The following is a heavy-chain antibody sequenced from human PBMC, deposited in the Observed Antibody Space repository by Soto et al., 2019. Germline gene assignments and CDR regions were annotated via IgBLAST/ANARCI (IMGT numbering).Heavy chain of an antibody. CDR1: GFTFSDYY. D-gene: IGHD6-19*01. Sequence: AGGSLRLSCAASGFTFSDYYMSWIRQAPGKGLEWVSYISSSGSTIYYADSVKGRFTISRDNAKNTLYLQMNSLRAEDTAVYYWAKERSSGWSFDYWGQGTLVTVSS. CDR3: AKERSSGWSFDY. CDR2: ISSSGSTI. V-gene: IGHV3-11*04. J-gene: IGHJ4*02.